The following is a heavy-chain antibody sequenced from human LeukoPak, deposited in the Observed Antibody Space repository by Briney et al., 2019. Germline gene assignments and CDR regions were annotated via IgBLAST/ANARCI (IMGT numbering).Heavy chain of an antibody. V-gene: IGHV1-24*01. CDR1: GYTLTELS. CDR3: ATLRITMIGVVTSPYAFDI. CDR2: FDPEDGET. Sequence: GASVKVSCKVSGYTLTELSMHWVRQAPGKGLEWMGGFDPEDGETIYAQKFQGRVTMTEDTSTDTAYMELSSLRSEDTAVYYCATLRITMIGVVTSPYAFDIWGQGTMVSVSS. J-gene: IGHJ3*02. D-gene: IGHD3-22*01.